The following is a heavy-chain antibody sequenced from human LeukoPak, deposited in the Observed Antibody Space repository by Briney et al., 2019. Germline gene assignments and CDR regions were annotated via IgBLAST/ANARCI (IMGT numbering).Heavy chain of an antibody. J-gene: IGHJ4*02. CDR3: ARGVTMVRGVITYYFDY. CDR2: IYYSGST. V-gene: IGHV4-39*07. CDR1: GASISSYY. Sequence: SETLSLTCTVSGASISSYYWGWIRQPPGKGLEWIGSIYYSGSTYYNPSLKSRVTISVDTSKNQFSLKLSSVTAADTAVYYCARGVTMVRGVITYYFDYWGQGTLVTVSS. D-gene: IGHD3-10*01.